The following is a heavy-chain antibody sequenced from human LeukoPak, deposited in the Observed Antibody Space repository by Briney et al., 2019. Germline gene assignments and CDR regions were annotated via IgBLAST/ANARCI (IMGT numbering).Heavy chain of an antibody. Sequence: GASLRLSCAASGFTFSTYAMSWVRQAPGKGLEWVSSISGSGYSTYYADSVEGRFTISRDNFKSTLFLQMISLRAEDTAVYSCAKYYYDSSGYYDAAPLDSWGQGTLVTVFS. CDR2: ISGSGYST. D-gene: IGHD3-22*01. CDR1: GFTFSTYA. V-gene: IGHV3-23*01. J-gene: IGHJ4*02. CDR3: AKYYYDSSGYYDAAPLDS.